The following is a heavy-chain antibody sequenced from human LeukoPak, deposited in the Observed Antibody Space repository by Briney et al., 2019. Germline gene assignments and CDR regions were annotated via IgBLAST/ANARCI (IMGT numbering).Heavy chain of an antibody. Sequence: SETLSLTCTVSNVSISSEDHYWSWIRQPPGQGLEWIAYMYYTGSAYYNPSLKSRVTMSTDTSTNRFSLRLNFVSPADTAVYYCARVTMTVFGVVPRVFDTWGQGTLVTVSS. V-gene: IGHV4-30-4*08. J-gene: IGHJ4*02. CDR2: MYYTGSA. D-gene: IGHD3-3*01. CDR3: ARVTMTVFGVVPRVFDT. CDR1: NVSISSEDHY.